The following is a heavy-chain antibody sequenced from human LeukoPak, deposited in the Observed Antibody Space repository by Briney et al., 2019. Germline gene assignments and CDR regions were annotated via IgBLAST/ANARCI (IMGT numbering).Heavy chain of an antibody. CDR1: GSTFSSYA. CDR3: AREPRRYSSSWYPRRYYYYGMDV. Sequence: GGSLRLSCAASGSTFSSYAMHWVRQAPGKGLEWVAVISYDGSNKYYADSVKGRFTISRDNSKNTLYLQMNSLRAEDTAVYYCAREPRRYSSSWYPRRYYYYGMDVWGQGTTVTVSS. CDR2: ISYDGSNK. J-gene: IGHJ6*02. D-gene: IGHD6-13*01. V-gene: IGHV3-30-3*01.